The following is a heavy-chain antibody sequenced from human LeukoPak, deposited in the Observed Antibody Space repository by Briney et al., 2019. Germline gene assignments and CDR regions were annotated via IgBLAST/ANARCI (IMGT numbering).Heavy chain of an antibody. V-gene: IGHV1-24*01. Sequence: ASVKVSCKVSGYTLTELSMHWVRQAPGKGLEWMGGFDPEDGETIYAQKFQGRVTITRNTSISTAYMELSSLRSEDTAVYYCARAPNTPYSYGRYYYYYMDVWGKGTTVTVSS. J-gene: IGHJ6*03. D-gene: IGHD5-18*01. CDR3: ARAPNTPYSYGRYYYYYMDV. CDR1: GYTLTELS. CDR2: FDPEDGET.